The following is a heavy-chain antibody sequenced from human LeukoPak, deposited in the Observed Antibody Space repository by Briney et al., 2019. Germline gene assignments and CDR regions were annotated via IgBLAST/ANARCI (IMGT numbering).Heavy chain of an antibody. CDR1: GFTFRTYW. Sequence: GGSLRLSCGASGFTFRTYWMSWVRQAPGKGLEWVSSISSSSSYIYYADSVKDRFTISRDNAKNSLYLQMNSLRAEDTAVYYCARVDGYCSGGSCYRIDYWGQGTLVTVSS. CDR2: ISSSSSYI. CDR3: ARVDGYCSGGSCYRIDY. V-gene: IGHV3-21*01. D-gene: IGHD2-15*01. J-gene: IGHJ4*02.